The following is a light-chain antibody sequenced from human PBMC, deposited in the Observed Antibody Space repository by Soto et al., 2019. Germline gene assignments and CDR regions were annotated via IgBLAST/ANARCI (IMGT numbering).Light chain of an antibody. Sequence: DIQLTQSPSSLSASVGDRVTITCRASQTISDFLNRYQQKPGEAPHLLIYEASTLHSGVPSRFSGSGSGTDFTLTISSLQPEDFATYYCQQSYSSSWTFGQGTKVDIK. V-gene: IGKV1-39*01. CDR1: QTISDF. J-gene: IGKJ1*01. CDR3: QQSYSSSWT. CDR2: EAS.